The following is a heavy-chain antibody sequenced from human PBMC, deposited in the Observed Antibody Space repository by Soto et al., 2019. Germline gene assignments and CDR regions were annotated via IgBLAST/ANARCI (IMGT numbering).Heavy chain of an antibody. D-gene: IGHD2-21*02. CDR1: GHSFTSYW. V-gene: IGHV5-10-1*01. CDR2: IDPSDSYT. CDR3: VFFGDSYTPEYYYGMDV. J-gene: IGHJ6*02. Sequence: PGESLKISCKGSGHSFTSYWISWVRQMPGKGLEWMGRIDPSDSYTNYSPSFQGHVTISADKSISTAYLQWSSLKASDTAMYYCVFFGDSYTPEYYYGMDVWGQGTTVTVSS.